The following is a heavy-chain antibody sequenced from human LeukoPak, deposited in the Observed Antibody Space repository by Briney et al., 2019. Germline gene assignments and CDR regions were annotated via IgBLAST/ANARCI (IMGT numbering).Heavy chain of an antibody. CDR2: ISGSGGST. Sequence: GGSLRLSCAASGFTFSSYAMSWVRQAPGKGLEWVSAISGSGGSTYYADSVKGRFSISRDNSKNTLYLQMNSLRAEDTAVYYCAKDTPDIVVVPTADLYFDYWGQGTLVTVSS. J-gene: IGHJ4*02. V-gene: IGHV3-23*01. D-gene: IGHD2-2*01. CDR1: GFTFSSYA. CDR3: AKDTPDIVVVPTADLYFDY.